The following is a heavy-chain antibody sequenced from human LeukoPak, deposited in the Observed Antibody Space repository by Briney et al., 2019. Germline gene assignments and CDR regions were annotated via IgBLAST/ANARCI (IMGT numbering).Heavy chain of an antibody. CDR1: GFTFGSYA. J-gene: IGHJ4*02. Sequence: PGGSLRLSCAASGFTFGSYAMYWVRQAPGKGLEWGSGIFGSGGSAHYADSVKGRFTISRDNSKNTVYLQMDSLRVEDTAIYYCAKTTTGYSSGRYPAWPIDYWGQGTLVTVSS. D-gene: IGHD2-15*01. CDR2: IFGSGGSA. V-gene: IGHV3-23*01. CDR3: AKTTTGYSSGRYPAWPIDY.